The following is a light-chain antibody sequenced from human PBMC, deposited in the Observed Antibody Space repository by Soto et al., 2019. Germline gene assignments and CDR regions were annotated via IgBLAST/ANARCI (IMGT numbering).Light chain of an antibody. V-gene: IGKV1-5*01. Sequence: DIQMTQSPSTLSASVGDRVTITCRASQSISSWLAWYQQKPGKAPKLLIYDASSLESGVPSRFSGSESGKEFTLPITSLKPEDLETNSCQQYNSNSRPSGQGPKGEI. CDR3: QQYNSNSRP. CDR2: DAS. J-gene: IGKJ1*01. CDR1: QSISSW.